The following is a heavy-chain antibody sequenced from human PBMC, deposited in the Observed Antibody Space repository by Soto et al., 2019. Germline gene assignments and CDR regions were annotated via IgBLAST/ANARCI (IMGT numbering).Heavy chain of an antibody. CDR2: IYYTGST. Sequence: QLQLQESGPGLVKPSETLSLTCTVSGGSIISSNYYWAWIRQLPGTGLEWIGTIYYTGSTYYNPSLKSRITMSVDTSKSQFSLTLSSVTAADTAVYYCARLNKPGWFDPWGQRTLVTVSS. CDR1: GGSIISSNYY. CDR3: ARLNKPGWFDP. J-gene: IGHJ5*02. V-gene: IGHV4-39*01.